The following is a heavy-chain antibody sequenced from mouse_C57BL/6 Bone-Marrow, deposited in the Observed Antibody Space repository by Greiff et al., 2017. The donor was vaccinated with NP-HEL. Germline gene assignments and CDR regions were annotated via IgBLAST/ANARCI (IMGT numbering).Heavy chain of an antibody. Sequence: EVKLVESGPGLVKPSQSLSLTCSVTGYSITSGYYWNWIRQFPGNKLEWMGYISYDGSNNYNPSLKNRISITRDTSKNQFFLKLNSVTTEDTATYYCARDGYYVLYYYAMDYWGQGTSVTVSS. CDR1: GYSITSGYY. D-gene: IGHD2-3*01. CDR2: ISYDGSN. V-gene: IGHV3-6*01. J-gene: IGHJ4*01. CDR3: ARDGYYVLYYYAMDY.